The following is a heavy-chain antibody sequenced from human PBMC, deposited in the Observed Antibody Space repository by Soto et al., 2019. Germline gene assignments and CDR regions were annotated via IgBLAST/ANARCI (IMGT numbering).Heavy chain of an antibody. J-gene: IGHJ6*02. CDR2: IYYSGST. Sequence: QVQLQESGPGLVKPSQTLSLTCTVSGGSISSGGYYWSWIRQHPGKGLEWIGYIYYSGSTYYNPSLKSRVTISVDTSKNQFSLKLSCVTAADTAVYYCARERIVVVTAITYYYGMDVWGQGTTVTVSS. V-gene: IGHV4-31*03. CDR3: ARERIVVVTAITYYYGMDV. CDR1: GGSISSGGYY. D-gene: IGHD2-21*02.